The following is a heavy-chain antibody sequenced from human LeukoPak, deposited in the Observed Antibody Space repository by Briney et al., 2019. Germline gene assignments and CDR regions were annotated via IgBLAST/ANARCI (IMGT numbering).Heavy chain of an antibody. Sequence: PGGSLSLSCAASGFTVSSNSMTWVRQSPGKGLEWVSVIYSGGSAYDADSVKSRFTISRDKNTLYLQMNSLRADDTAVYYCARERSSLNSFDIWGQGTMVTVSS. V-gene: IGHV3-66*01. CDR2: IYSGGSA. J-gene: IGHJ3*02. CDR3: ARERSSLNSFDI. CDR1: GFTVSSNS. D-gene: IGHD6-13*01.